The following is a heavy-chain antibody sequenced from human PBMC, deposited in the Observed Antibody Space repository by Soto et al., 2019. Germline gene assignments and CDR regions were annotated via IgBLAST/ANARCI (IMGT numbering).Heavy chain of an antibody. CDR3: ARGPFFSYSGGWYRGRYFQH. J-gene: IGHJ1*01. CDR1: GGSFSGYY. CDR2: INHSGST. Sequence: PSETLSLTCAVYGGSFSGYYWSWIRQPPGKGLEWIGEINHSGSTNYNPSLKSRVTISVDTSKNQFSLKLSSVTAADTAVYYCARGPFFSYSGGWYRGRYFQHWGQGTLVTVSS. V-gene: IGHV4-34*01. D-gene: IGHD6-19*01.